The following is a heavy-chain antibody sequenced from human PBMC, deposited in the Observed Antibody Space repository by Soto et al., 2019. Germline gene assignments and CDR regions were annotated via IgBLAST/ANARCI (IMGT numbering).Heavy chain of an antibody. D-gene: IGHD6-6*01. V-gene: IGHV1-46*01. CDR3: ARDFTGIAARPLIWFDP. J-gene: IGHJ5*02. CDR1: GYTFTSYY. Sequence: ASVKVSCKASGYTFTSYYMHWVRQAPGQGLEWMGIINPSGGSTSYAQKFQGRVTMTRDTSTSTVYMELSSLRSEDTAVYYCARDFTGIAARPLIWFDPWGQGTLVTVSS. CDR2: INPSGGST.